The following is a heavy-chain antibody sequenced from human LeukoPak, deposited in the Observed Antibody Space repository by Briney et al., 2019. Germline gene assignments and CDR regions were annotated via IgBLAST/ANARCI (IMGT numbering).Heavy chain of an antibody. D-gene: IGHD3-10*01. CDR1: GFTFSSYG. V-gene: IGHV3-23*01. Sequence: GGSLRLSCAASGFTFSSYGMSWVRQAPGKGLEWVSGISGSGGGTYYTDSVKGRFNISRDNSKNTLYLQMNSLRAEDTAVYYCAKGKEKVTMIRGISYNFDYWGQGTLVTVSS. J-gene: IGHJ4*02. CDR2: ISGSGGGT. CDR3: AKGKEKVTMIRGISYNFDY.